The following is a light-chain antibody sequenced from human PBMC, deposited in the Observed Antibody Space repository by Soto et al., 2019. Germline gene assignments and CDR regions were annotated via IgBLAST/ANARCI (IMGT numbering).Light chain of an antibody. CDR1: SSNIGSNY. Sequence: QPVLTQPPSASGTPGQRVTISCSGSSSNIGSNYVYWYQQLPGTAPKLLIYRNNQRPSGVPDRFSGSKSGTSASLAISGLRFEDEADYYCAAWDDSLSGYVVFGEGTKVNVL. CDR3: AAWDDSLSGYVV. V-gene: IGLV1-47*01. J-gene: IGLJ2*01. CDR2: RNN.